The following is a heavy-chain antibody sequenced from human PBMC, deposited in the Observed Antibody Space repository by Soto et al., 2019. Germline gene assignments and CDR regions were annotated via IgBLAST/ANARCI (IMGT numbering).Heavy chain of an antibody. CDR2: IKQDGSEK. D-gene: IGHD5-12*01. Sequence: GGSLRLSCAASGFSFSSFCMIWVRQAPGKGLEWVAIIKQDGSEKHYVDSVKGRFTVSRDNAEKSLYLQMDSLRPDDTALYYCVRGYSDYTDYFDYWGQGALVTVSS. CDR1: GFSFSSFC. CDR3: VRGYSDYTDYFDY. J-gene: IGHJ4*02. V-gene: IGHV3-7*03.